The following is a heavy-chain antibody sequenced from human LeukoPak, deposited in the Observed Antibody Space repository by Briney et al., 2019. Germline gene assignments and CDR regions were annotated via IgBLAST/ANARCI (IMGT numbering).Heavy chain of an antibody. V-gene: IGHV3-30*18. Sequence: GGSLRLSCAASGFTFSNYGMHWVRQAPGKGLEWVSVISFDGSAKYYADSVKGRFTISRDNSKNTLYLQMTSLRAEDTAVYYRAKDRVTAAGYYFDYWGQGTLVTASS. CDR1: GFTFSNYG. J-gene: IGHJ4*02. CDR3: AKDRVTAAGYYFDY. D-gene: IGHD6-13*01. CDR2: ISFDGSAK.